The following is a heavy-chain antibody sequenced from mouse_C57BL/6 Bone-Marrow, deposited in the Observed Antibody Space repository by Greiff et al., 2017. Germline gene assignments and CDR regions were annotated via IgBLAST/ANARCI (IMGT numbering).Heavy chain of an antibody. CDR2: IRLKSDNYAT. Sequence: EVKLVESGGGLVQPGGSLKLSCVASGFTFSNYWMNWVRQSPEKGLEWVAQIRLKSDNYATHYAESVKGRFTISRDDSKSRVYLQMNNLRAEDTGIYYCQDWAWFAYWGQGTLVTVSA. J-gene: IGHJ3*01. CDR1: GFTFSNYW. CDR3: QDWAWFAY. V-gene: IGHV6-3*01. D-gene: IGHD4-1*01.